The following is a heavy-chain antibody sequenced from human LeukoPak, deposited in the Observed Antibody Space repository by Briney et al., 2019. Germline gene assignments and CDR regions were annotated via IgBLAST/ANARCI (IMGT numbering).Heavy chain of an antibody. CDR2: MNPNSGNT. Sequence: APVKASCKAYGYTLPSYEINWVRQATGQGLEWMGWMNPNSGNTGYGQKFQGRVTMTRNTSISTAYMELSSLRSEDTAMYYCASGAAAGTASIWGQGTMVTVSS. CDR3: ASGAAAGTASI. CDR1: GYTLPSYE. D-gene: IGHD6-13*01. V-gene: IGHV1-8*01. J-gene: IGHJ3*02.